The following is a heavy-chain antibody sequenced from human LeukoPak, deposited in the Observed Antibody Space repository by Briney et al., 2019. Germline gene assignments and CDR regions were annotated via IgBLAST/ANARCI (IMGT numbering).Heavy chain of an antibody. D-gene: IGHD3-3*01. CDR3: ARVPTYYDFWSGYYTFDY. J-gene: IGHJ4*02. Sequence: GASVKVSCKASGYTFTSYGISWVRQAPGQGLEWMGWISAYNGNTNYAQKLQGRVTMTTDTSTSTAYMELRSLRSDDTAVYYCARVPTYYDFWSGYYTFDYWGQGTLVTVSS. CDR1: GYTFTSYG. V-gene: IGHV1-18*01. CDR2: ISAYNGNT.